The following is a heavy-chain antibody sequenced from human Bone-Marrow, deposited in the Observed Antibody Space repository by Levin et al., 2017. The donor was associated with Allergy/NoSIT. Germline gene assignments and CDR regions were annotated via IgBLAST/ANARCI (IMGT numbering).Heavy chain of an antibody. CDR2: ISSYGDGT. J-gene: IGHJ6*02. V-gene: IGHV3-23*01. Sequence: HPGGSLRLSCEGSGFTFNTYAMNWVRQAPGKGLEWVSAISSYGDGTYYADSVKGRFTISRDNSQNTLFLQMNSLGAEDTAVYYCVIPRVPGGYFYYGMKVWGQGTTVTVSS. CDR3: VIPRVPGGYFYYGMKV. D-gene: IGHD3-16*01. CDR1: GFTFNTYA.